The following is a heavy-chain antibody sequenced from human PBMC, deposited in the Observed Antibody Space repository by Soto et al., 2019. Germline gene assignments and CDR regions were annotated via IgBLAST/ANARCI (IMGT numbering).Heavy chain of an antibody. J-gene: IGHJ4*02. D-gene: IGHD6-13*01. Sequence: QVQLVQSGAEVKKPGASVKVSCKASGYTFTSYGISWVRQAPGQGLEWMGWISAYNGNTNYAQKLQGRVTMTTVTSTSTAYMELRSLRSDATAVYYCARDPPTIAPAGREDSWGQGTLVTVSS. CDR1: GYTFTSYG. V-gene: IGHV1-18*01. CDR2: ISAYNGNT. CDR3: ARDPPTIAPAGREDS.